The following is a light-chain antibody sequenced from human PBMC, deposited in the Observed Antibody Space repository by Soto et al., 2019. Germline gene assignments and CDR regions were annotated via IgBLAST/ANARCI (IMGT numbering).Light chain of an antibody. CDR2: GAS. CDR1: QSVSSN. V-gene: IGKV3-20*01. CDR3: QHYRSSSWT. J-gene: IGKJ1*01. Sequence: EVVMTQSPATLSVSPRERATLSFRASQSVSSNLAWYQQKPGQAPRLLIYGASIRATGIPDRFSGSGSGTDFTLTISRLEPEDFAVYYCQHYRSSSWTFGQGTKVDIK.